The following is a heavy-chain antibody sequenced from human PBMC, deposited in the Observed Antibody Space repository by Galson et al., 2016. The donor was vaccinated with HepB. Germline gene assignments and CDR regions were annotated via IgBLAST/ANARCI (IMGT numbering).Heavy chain of an antibody. J-gene: IGHJ4*02. CDR1: GFTFSDYY. CDR3: TRDGIRGVIRFDH. CDR2: ISGSGTYI. V-gene: IGHV3-11*06. D-gene: IGHD3-10*01. Sequence: SLRLSCAASGFTFSDYYMSWIRQAPGKGLEWISYISGSGTYIDYADSVKGRFTISRDNAKNSLYLQMNSLTVEDTAVYYCTRDGIRGVIRFDHWGQGTLVAVSS.